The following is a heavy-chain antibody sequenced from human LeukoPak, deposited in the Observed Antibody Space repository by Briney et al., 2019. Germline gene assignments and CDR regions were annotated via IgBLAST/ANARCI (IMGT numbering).Heavy chain of an antibody. J-gene: IGHJ4*02. CDR2: IYYSGST. CDR1: GGSISSYY. D-gene: IGHD3-22*01. Sequence: NASETLSLTCTVSGGSISSYYWNWIRQPPGKGLEWIGYIYYSGSTNYNPSLKSRVTISVDTSKNQFSLKLSSVTAADTAVYYCARGADSSGYYSIFYFDYWGQRTLVTVSS. CDR3: ARGADSSGYYSIFYFDY. V-gene: IGHV4-59*01.